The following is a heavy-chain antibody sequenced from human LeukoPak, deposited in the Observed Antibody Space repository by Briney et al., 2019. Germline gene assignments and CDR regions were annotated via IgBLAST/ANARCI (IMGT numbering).Heavy chain of an antibody. Sequence: SVKVSCKASGGTFSSYAISWVRQAPGQGLEWMGRIIPIFGIAKYAQKFQGRVTITADKSTSTAYMELSSLRSEDTAVYYCARGSYYYDSSGPEAPWGQGTLVTVSS. CDR2: IIPIFGIA. V-gene: IGHV1-69*04. J-gene: IGHJ5*02. D-gene: IGHD3-22*01. CDR3: ARGSYYYDSSGPEAP. CDR1: GGTFSSYA.